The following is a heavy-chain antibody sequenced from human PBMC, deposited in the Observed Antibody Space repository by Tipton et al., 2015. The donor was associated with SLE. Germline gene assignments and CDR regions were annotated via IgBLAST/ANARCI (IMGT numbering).Heavy chain of an antibody. D-gene: IGHD6-13*01. CDR3: ARGEGIAAAGDFDY. CDR2: IKQDGSEK. CDR1: GFTFSSYW. V-gene: IGHV3-7*04. Sequence: SLRLSCAASGFTFSSYWMSWVRQAPGKGLEWVANIKQDGSEKYYVDSVKGRFTISRDNAKNSLYLQMNSLRAEDTAVYYCARGEGIAAAGDFDYWGQGTLVTVSS. J-gene: IGHJ4*02.